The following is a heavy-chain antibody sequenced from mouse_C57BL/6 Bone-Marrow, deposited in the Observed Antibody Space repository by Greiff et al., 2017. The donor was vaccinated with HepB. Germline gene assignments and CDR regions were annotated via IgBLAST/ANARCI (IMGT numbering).Heavy chain of an antibody. V-gene: IGHV1-19*01. J-gene: IGHJ2*01. D-gene: IGHD1-1*01. CDR1: GYTFTDYY. CDR3: ASAYYYGSSFYFDY. Sequence: VQLQQSGPVLVKPGASVKMSCKASGYTFTDYYMNWVKQSHGKSLEWIGVINPYNGGTSYNQKFKGKATLTVDKSSSTAYMELNSLTSEDSAVYYCASAYYYGSSFYFDYWGQGTTLTVSS. CDR2: INPYNGGT.